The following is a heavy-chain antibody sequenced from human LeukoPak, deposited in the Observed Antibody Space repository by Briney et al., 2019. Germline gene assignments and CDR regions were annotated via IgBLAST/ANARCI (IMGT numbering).Heavy chain of an antibody. D-gene: IGHD2-2*01. V-gene: IGHV3-74*01. CDR1: GFTFSTYW. CDR2: INGDGSNT. J-gene: IGHJ6*03. Sequence: PGGSLRLSXGPSGFTFSTYWMNWVRQAPGNRLVWVSHINGDGSNTNYADSLKGRFTISRDNAKNTLYLQMNSLRSEDTAVYYCARGPIFRQVPAAYDYYYYYMDVWGKGTTVTVSS. CDR3: ARGPIFRQVPAAYDYYYYYMDV.